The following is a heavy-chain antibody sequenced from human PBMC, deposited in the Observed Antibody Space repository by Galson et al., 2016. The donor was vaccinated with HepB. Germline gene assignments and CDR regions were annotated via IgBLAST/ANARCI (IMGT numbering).Heavy chain of an antibody. CDR3: VRYGGDDAFFEY. CDR2: IKQDGTEK. V-gene: IGHV3-7*03. Sequence: SLRLSCAASGLTFGIYWLSWVRQAPGKGLERVANIKQDGTEKNYVDSVKGRFPISRDNAKNSLYLQMDSLRAEDTAVYYCVRYGGDDAFFEYWGQGTLVTVSS. CDR1: GLTFGIYW. D-gene: IGHD2-21*02. J-gene: IGHJ4*02.